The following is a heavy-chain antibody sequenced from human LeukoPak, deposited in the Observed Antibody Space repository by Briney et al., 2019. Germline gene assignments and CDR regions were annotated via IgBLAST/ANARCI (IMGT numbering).Heavy chain of an antibody. CDR2: ISASNSNT. J-gene: IGHJ6*03. CDR1: GYTFTTYG. CDR3: ARTYYYGSGSYLPPHYYYYMDV. V-gene: IGHV1-18*01. D-gene: IGHD3-10*01. Sequence: ASVKVSCKASGYTFTTYGISWVRQAPGQGLEWMGWISASNSNTKYAQNLQGRVTMTTDTFTSTAYMELSSLRSEDTAVYYCARTYYYGSGSYLPPHYYYYMDVWGKGTTVTVSS.